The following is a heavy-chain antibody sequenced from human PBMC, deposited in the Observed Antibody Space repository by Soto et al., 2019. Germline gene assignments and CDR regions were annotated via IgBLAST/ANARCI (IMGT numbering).Heavy chain of an antibody. CDR2: INHSGST. D-gene: IGHD6-13*01. CDR1: GGSFSGYY. J-gene: IGHJ4*02. Sequence: PSETLSLTCAVYGGSFSGYYWSWIRQPPGKGLEWIGEINHSGSTDYNPSLKSRVTLSVDTSKNQFSLKLNSVTAADTAVYYCAREESSSSWYVDYWGPGTLVTVS. V-gene: IGHV4-34*01. CDR3: AREESSSSWYVDY.